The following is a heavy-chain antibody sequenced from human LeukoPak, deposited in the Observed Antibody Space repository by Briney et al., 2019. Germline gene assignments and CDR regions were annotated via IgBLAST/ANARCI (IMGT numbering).Heavy chain of an antibody. J-gene: IGHJ6*03. CDR2: IYYSGST. CDR1: DGSISSYY. V-gene: IGHV4-59*01. CDR3: ARGCSSTSCYGNYYYYMDV. D-gene: IGHD2-2*01. Sequence: PSETLSLTCTVSDGSISSYYWSWIRQPPGKGLEWIGYIYYSGSTNYNPSLKSRVTISVDTSKSQFSLKLSSVTAADTAVYYCARGCSSTSCYGNYYYYMDVWGKGTTVTVSS.